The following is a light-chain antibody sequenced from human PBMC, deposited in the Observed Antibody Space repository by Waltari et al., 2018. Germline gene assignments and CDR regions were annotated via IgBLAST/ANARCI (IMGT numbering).Light chain of an antibody. CDR3: GTWDNNLNALV. Sequence: QSVLTQPPSVSAAPGQKVLISCSGSTSNIGNNYVSWYQQFPGAAPKVFIYESEKRPSGIPDRFSGSKSGTSASLGITGLQTGDEAAYYCGTWDNNLNALVFGGGTKLTVL. J-gene: IGLJ2*01. V-gene: IGLV1-51*02. CDR2: ESE. CDR1: TSNIGNNY.